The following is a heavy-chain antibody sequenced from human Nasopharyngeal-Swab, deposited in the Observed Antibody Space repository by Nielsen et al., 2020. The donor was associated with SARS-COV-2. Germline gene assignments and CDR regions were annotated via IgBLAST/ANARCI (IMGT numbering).Heavy chain of an antibody. CDR2: IYYSGST. Sequence: WIRQPPGKGLEWIGDIYYSGSTYYNAALKSRVTISVDTSKNQFSLKLSSVTAADTAVYYCARAVVWVGAAPSAVWGYFDYWGQGTLVTVSS. J-gene: IGHJ4*02. CDR3: ARAVVWVGAAPSAVWGYFDY. V-gene: IGHV4-30-4*01. D-gene: IGHD2-15*01.